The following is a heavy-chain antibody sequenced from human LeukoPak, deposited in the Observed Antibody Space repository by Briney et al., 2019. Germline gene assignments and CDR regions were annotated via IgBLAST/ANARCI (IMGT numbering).Heavy chain of an antibody. J-gene: IGHJ5*02. CDR3: ARGPYYDFWSGYYNSNWFDP. CDR1: GYTFTGYY. D-gene: IGHD3-3*01. CDR2: INPNSGGT. V-gene: IGHV1-2*02. Sequence: GASVKVSCKASGYTFTGYYMHWVRQAPGQGLEWMGWINPNSGGTNYAQKLQGRVTMTTDTSTSTAYMELRSLRSDDTAVYYCARGPYYDFWSGYYNSNWFDPWGQGTLVTVSS.